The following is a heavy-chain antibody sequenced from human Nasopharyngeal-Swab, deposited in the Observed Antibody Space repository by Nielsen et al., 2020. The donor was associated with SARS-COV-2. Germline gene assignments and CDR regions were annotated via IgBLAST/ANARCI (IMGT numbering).Heavy chain of an antibody. CDR2: ISSSSSTS. J-gene: IGHJ4*02. D-gene: IGHD1-26*01. Sequence: GESLKISCAASAFTISSNGMHWVRQAPGKGLEWVAYISSSSSTSYYADSVKGRFTISRDNPKNSLHLQMNSRSDEDTAVYYCAREGAIVGATIENWGQGTLVTVSS. CDR3: AREGAIVGATIEN. CDR1: AFTISSNG. V-gene: IGHV3-48*02.